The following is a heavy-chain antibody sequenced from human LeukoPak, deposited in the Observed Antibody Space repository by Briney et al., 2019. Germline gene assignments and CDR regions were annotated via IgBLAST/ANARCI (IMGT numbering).Heavy chain of an antibody. CDR3: AKGNYYDSSVDYFDY. CDR1: GFTFSSYA. V-gene: IGHV3-23*01. D-gene: IGHD3-22*01. CDR2: ISGSGGST. J-gene: IGHJ4*02. Sequence: GGSLRLSCAASGFTFSSYAMSWVRQAPGKGLEWVSAISGSGGSTYYADSVKGRFTISRDNSKNTLYLQMNSLRAEDTAVYYCAKGNYYDSSVDYFDYWGQGTLVTVSS.